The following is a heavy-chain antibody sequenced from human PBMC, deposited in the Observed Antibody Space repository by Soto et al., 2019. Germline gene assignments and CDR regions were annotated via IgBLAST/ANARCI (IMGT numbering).Heavy chain of an antibody. Sequence: PWETLSLTCAVYGGSFSGYYWSWIRQPPGKGLEWIGEINHSGSTNYNPSLKSRVTISVDTSKNQFSLKLSSVTAADTAVYYCARVKLRFLEWSPDYWGQGTLVTVPQ. CDR2: INHSGST. V-gene: IGHV4-34*01. CDR3: ARVKLRFLEWSPDY. J-gene: IGHJ4*02. CDR1: GGSFSGYY. D-gene: IGHD3-3*01.